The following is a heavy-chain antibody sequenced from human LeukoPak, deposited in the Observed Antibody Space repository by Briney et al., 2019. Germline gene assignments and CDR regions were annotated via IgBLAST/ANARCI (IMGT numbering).Heavy chain of an antibody. V-gene: IGHV3-30*02. CDR1: GFTFSSYG. J-gene: IGHJ4*02. CDR2: IRYDGSNK. Sequence: PGGSLRLSCAASGFTFSSYGMHWVRQAPGKGLEWVAFIRYDGSNKYYADSVKGRFTISRDNSKNTLYLQMNSLRAEDTAVYYCAKDRTFYYYGSGSYSLGYYFDYWGQGTLVTVSS. CDR3: AKDRTFYYYGSGSYSLGYYFDY. D-gene: IGHD3-10*01.